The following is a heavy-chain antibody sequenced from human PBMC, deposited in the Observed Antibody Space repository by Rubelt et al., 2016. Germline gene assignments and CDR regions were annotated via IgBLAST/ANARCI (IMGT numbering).Heavy chain of an antibody. J-gene: IGHJ6*02. V-gene: IGHV4-4*02. Sequence: QVQLQESGPGLVKPSGTLSLTCAVSGGSISSNNWWSWVRQPPGKGLEWIGEIYHSGSTNYNPSLKSRVTISGGKSKNQFSLRRSSVTAADTAVYYCARDSQSFGWLFYGPKTYYYYGMDVWGQGTTVTVSS. D-gene: IGHD3-9*01. CDR3: ARDSQSFGWLFYGPKTYYYYGMDV. CDR2: IYHSGST. CDR1: GGSISSNNW.